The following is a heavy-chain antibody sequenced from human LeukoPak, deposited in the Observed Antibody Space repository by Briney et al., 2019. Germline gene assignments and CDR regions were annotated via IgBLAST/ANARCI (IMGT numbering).Heavy chain of an antibody. CDR3: ARDRALVRNLWSPSAFDS. CDR1: GFTITTNY. Sequence: GGSLRLSCAASGFTITTNYMSWVRQAPGRGLEWVAVIYGDDETNYSDSVKGRFTISRDNSKNTFYLQMNSLRAEDTAVYYCARDRALVRNLWSPSAFDSWGQGTQVTVSS. D-gene: IGHD3-10*01. V-gene: IGHV3-53*01. CDR2: IYGDDET. J-gene: IGHJ4*02.